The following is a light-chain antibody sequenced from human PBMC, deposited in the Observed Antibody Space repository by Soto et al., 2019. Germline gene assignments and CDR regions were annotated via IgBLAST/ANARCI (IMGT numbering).Light chain of an antibody. Sequence: EIVLTQSPGTLSLSPGEGATLSCRASQSVSSTYLTWYQQKPDQAPRLLIYGASSRATGIPDRFSGSGSGTDFTLTISRLEPEDFVVYYCQQFGGSPSFGQGTKVDIK. CDR3: QQFGGSPS. V-gene: IGKV3-20*01. CDR1: QSVSSTY. CDR2: GAS. J-gene: IGKJ1*01.